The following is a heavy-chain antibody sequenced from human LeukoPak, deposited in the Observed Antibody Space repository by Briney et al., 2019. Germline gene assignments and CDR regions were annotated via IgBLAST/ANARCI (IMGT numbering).Heavy chain of an antibody. CDR1: GGSFSGYY. V-gene: IGHV4-34*01. CDR2: INHSGST. J-gene: IGHJ4*02. Sequence: KASETLSLTCAVYGGSFSGYYWGWIRQPPGKGLEWIGEINHSGSTNYNPSLKSRVTISVDTSKNQFSLKLSSVTTADTAVYYCAPGETHYDILTGYYPAGYYFDYWGQGTLVTVSS. D-gene: IGHD3-9*01. CDR3: APGETHYDILTGYYPAGYYFDY.